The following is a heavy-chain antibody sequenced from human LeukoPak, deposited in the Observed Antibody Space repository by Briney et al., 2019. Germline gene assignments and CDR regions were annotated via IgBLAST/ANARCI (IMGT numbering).Heavy chain of an antibody. CDR2: IRYDGSNK. Sequence: QTGGSLRLSCAASGFTFSSYAMSWVRQAPGKGLEWVAFIRYDGSNKYYADSVKGRFTISRDNSKNTLYLQMNSLRAEDTAVYYCARIAAAGVDYYYYYMDVWGKGTTVTISS. V-gene: IGHV3-30*02. CDR1: GFTFSSYA. CDR3: ARIAAAGVDYYYYYMDV. D-gene: IGHD6-13*01. J-gene: IGHJ6*03.